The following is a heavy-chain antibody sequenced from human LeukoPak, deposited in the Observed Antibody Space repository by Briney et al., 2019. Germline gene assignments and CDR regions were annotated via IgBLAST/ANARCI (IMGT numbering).Heavy chain of an antibody. D-gene: IGHD6-13*01. CDR1: GYTFTSYY. CDR2: INPSGGST. J-gene: IGHJ3*02. Sequence: ASVKVSCKASGYTFTSYYMHWVRQAPGQGLEWMGIINPSGGSTSYAQKFQGMVTMTRDTSTSTVYMELSSLRSEDTAVYYCARDLSSSWYWDAFDIWGQGTMVTVSS. V-gene: IGHV1-46*01. CDR3: ARDLSSSWYWDAFDI.